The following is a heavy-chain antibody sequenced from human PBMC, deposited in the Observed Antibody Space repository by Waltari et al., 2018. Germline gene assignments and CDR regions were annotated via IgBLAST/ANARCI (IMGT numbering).Heavy chain of an antibody. D-gene: IGHD3-22*01. J-gene: IGHJ3*02. V-gene: IGHV4-59*11. CDR3: ARLPRGSVIIGAFDI. CDR1: GDSITSPF. Sequence: VQLQESGPGLVKHSETLSLSCDVSGDSITSPFWSWIRQAPGKGLEWIGYMYFSGTHNYNPSLKSRVTISIDTSKNHFSLNLRSVTAADTAIYYCARLPRGSVIIGAFDIWGQGTQVTVSS. CDR2: MYFSGTH.